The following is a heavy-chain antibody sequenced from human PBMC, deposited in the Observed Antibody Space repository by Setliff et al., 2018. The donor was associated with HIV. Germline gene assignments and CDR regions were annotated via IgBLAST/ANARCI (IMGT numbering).Heavy chain of an antibody. CDR3: AHSRCSGGSCYAESGFDY. D-gene: IGHD2-15*01. Sequence: SGPTLVNPTQTLTLTCTFSGFSLSTSGMCVSWIRQPPGKALEWLARIDWDDDKYYSTSLKTRLTISRDTSKNQVVLTLTNMDPVDTATYYCAHSRCSGGSCYAESGFDYWGQGTLVTVSS. CDR1: GFSLSTSGMC. J-gene: IGHJ4*02. CDR2: IDWDDDK. V-gene: IGHV2-70*12.